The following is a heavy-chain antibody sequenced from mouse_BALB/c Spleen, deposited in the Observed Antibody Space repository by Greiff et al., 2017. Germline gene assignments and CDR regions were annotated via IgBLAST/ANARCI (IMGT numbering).Heavy chain of an antibody. D-gene: IGHD2-2*01. CDR2: IRNKANGYTT. J-gene: IGHJ2*01. CDR1: GFTFTDYY. CDR3: ARVGLYYVDY. Sequence: EVMLVESGGGLVQPGGSLRLSCATSGFTFTDYYMSWVRQPPGKALEWLGFIRNKANGYTTEYSASVKGRFTISRDNSQSILYLQMNTLRAEDSATYYCARVGLYYVDYWGQGTTLTVSS. V-gene: IGHV7-3*02.